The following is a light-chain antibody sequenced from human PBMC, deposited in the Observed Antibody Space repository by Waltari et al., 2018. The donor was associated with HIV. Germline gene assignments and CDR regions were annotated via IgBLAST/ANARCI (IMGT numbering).Light chain of an antibody. Sequence: SYELPQPPPPSVSPGQTARTTPHRDALPKQSAYWYHQKPVQAPVLVIYKDTERPSGIPERFSGSSSGTTVTLTISGVQAEDEADYYCQSADSSGTWVFGGGTKLTVL. CDR1: ALPKQS. J-gene: IGLJ3*02. CDR2: KDT. CDR3: QSADSSGTWV. V-gene: IGLV3-25*03.